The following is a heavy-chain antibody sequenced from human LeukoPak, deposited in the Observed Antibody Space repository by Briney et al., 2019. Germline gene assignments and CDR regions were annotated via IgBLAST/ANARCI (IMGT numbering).Heavy chain of an antibody. V-gene: IGHV3-48*01. CDR1: GFTFSSYS. J-gene: IGHJ1*01. CDR3: ARDEVTIFGVVLYFQH. CDR2: ISSSSSTI. D-gene: IGHD3-3*01. Sequence: GGSLRLSCAASGFTFSSYSMNWVRQAPGKGPEWVSYISSSSSTIYYADSVKGRFTISRDNAKNSLYLQMNSLRAEDTAVYYCARDEVTIFGVVLYFQHWGQGTLVTVSS.